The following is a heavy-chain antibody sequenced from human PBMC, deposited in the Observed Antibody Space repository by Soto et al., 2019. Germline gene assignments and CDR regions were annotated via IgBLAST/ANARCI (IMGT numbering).Heavy chain of an antibody. CDR2: ISYDGSNK. J-gene: IGHJ4*02. CDR1: GFTFSSYA. D-gene: IGHD2-2*01. V-gene: IGHV3-30-3*01. Sequence: QVQLVESGGGVVQPGRSLRLSCAASGFTFSSYAMHWVRQAPGKGLEWVAVISYDGSNKYYADSVKGRFTISRDNSKNTLYLQMNSLRAEDTAVYYCAREGWDIVVVPAARVRYFDYWGQGTLVTVSS. CDR3: AREGWDIVVVPAARVRYFDY.